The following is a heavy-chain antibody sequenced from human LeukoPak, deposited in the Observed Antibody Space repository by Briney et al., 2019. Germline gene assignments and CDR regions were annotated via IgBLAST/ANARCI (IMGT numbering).Heavy chain of an antibody. CDR1: GYTFTNYW. CDR3: ARLGTAIVARYFDF. J-gene: IGHJ4*02. V-gene: IGHV5-51*01. D-gene: IGHD5-18*01. CDR2: IYPGDSDT. Sequence: GESLKISCKASGYTFTNYWIGWVRQMPGKGLEWMGTIYPGDSDTRYSPSFQGQVSISADRPTNTAYLQWSSLKASDTAIYYCARLGTAIVARYFDFWGQGTLVTVSS.